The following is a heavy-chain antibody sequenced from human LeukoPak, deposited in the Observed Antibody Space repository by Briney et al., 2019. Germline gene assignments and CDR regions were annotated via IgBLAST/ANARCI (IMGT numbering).Heavy chain of an antibody. CDR2: IWYDGSNK. V-gene: IGHV3-33*01. CDR3: ARGGYGDYAFDI. J-gene: IGHJ3*02. Sequence: GRSLRLSCAASGFTFSSYGMHWVRQAPGKGLEWVAVIWYDGSNKYYADSVKGRFTISRDNSKYTLYLQMNSLRAEDTAVYYCARGGYGDYAFDIWGQGTMVTVSS. D-gene: IGHD4-17*01. CDR1: GFTFSSYG.